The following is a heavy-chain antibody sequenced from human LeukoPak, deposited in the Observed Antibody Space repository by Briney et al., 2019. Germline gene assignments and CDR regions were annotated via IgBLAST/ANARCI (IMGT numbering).Heavy chain of an antibody. J-gene: IGHJ6*04. V-gene: IGHV1-8*01. Sequence: AASVKVSCKASGYTFTSFDINWVRQATGQGPEWMGWMNPNSGNTGYAQKFQGRVTMTRDTSINTAYMELSSLGSEDTAVYYCARNRVPTGLRDVWGTGTPVIVSS. D-gene: IGHD5-12*01. CDR1: GYTFTSFD. CDR3: ARNRVPTGLRDV. CDR2: MNPNSGNT.